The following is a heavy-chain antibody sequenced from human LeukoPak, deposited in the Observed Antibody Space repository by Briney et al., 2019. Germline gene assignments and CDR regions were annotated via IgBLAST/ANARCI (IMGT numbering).Heavy chain of an antibody. CDR3: AKEIDFWSGYYQPPDY. CDR2: ISGGGGST. CDR1: GFTFSSYA. V-gene: IGHV3-23*01. J-gene: IGHJ4*02. Sequence: GGSLRLSCAASGFTFSSYAMSWVRQAPGKGLKWVSAISGGGGSTYYADSVKGRFTISRDNSKNTLYLQMNSLRAEDTAVYYCAKEIDFWSGYYQPPDYWGQGTLVTVSS. D-gene: IGHD3-3*01.